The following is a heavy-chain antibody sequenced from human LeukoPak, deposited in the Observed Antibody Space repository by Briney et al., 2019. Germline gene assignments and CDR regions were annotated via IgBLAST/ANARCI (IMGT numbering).Heavy chain of an antibody. Sequence: SETLPLTCTVSGGSISSYYWSWIRQPPGKGLEWIGYIYYSGSTNYNPSLKSRVTISVDTSKNQFSLKLSSVTVADTAVYYCARPLVVPAAMGNWYFDLWGRGTLVTVSS. V-gene: IGHV4-59*08. J-gene: IGHJ2*01. CDR1: GGSISSYY. D-gene: IGHD2-2*01. CDR3: ARPLVVPAAMGNWYFDL. CDR2: IYYSGST.